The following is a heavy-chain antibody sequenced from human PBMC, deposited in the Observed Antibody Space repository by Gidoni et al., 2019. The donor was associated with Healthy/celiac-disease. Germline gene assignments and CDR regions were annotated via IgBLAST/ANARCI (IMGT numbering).Heavy chain of an antibody. J-gene: IGHJ6*02. CDR1: GFSFSRYR. V-gene: IGHV3-21*01. CDR3: AREVRYCSSTSCFLFYGMDV. CDR2: ISSSSSYI. D-gene: IGHD2-2*01. Sequence: EVQLVESGEGLIKPGGSLSISCAASGFSFSRYRMNWVRQAPGKGMEWVASISSSSSYIYYADSVKGRFTISRDNAKNSLYLQMNSLRAEDTAVYYCAREVRYCSSTSCFLFYGMDVWGQGTTVTVSS.